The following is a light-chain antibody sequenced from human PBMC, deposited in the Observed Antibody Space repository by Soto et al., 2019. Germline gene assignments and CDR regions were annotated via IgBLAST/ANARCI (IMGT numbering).Light chain of an antibody. CDR1: QTVSSNH. CDR2: GAS. Sequence: EVVVTQSPGTLSLSPGERATLSCRASQTVSSNHLIWYQQKPGQASTLLIYGASSRATGIPDRFSGSASGTDFTLTISKLEPEDFAVYYCQHYGSSPPITFGQGTRLEIK. J-gene: IGKJ5*01. V-gene: IGKV3-20*01. CDR3: QHYGSSPPIT.